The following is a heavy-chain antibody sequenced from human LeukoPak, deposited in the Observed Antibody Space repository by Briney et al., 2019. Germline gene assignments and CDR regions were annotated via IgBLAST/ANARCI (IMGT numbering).Heavy chain of an antibody. V-gene: IGHV3-21*01. CDR1: GFTFSSYS. D-gene: IGHD6-19*01. Sequence: PGGSLRLSCAASGFTFSSYSMNWVRQAPGKGLEWVSSISSSSSYIYYADSVKGRFTISRDNAKNLLYLQMNSLRAEDTAVYYCARDRYDSSGWYGFDYWGQGTLVTVSS. J-gene: IGHJ4*02. CDR2: ISSSSSYI. CDR3: ARDRYDSSGWYGFDY.